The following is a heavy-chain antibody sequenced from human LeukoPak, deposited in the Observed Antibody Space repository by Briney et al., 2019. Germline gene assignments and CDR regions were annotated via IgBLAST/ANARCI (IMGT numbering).Heavy chain of an antibody. J-gene: IGHJ4*02. Sequence: LPGGSLRLSCAASGFPFSSYGIHWVRQAPGKGLEWVALISYDGGNKYYADSVKGRFTISRDNSKNTLYLQMNSLRAEDTAVYYCASARALYGYSGYDEPYFDYWGQGTLVTVSS. D-gene: IGHD5-12*01. V-gene: IGHV3-30*03. CDR2: ISYDGGNK. CDR3: ASARALYGYSGYDEPYFDY. CDR1: GFPFSSYG.